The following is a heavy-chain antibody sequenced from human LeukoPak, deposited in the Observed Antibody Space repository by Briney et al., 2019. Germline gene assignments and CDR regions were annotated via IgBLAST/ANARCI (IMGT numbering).Heavy chain of an antibody. D-gene: IGHD3-16*02. CDR2: IYYSGST. CDR1: GGSISSGGYY. Sequence: SETLSLTCTVSGGSISSGGYYWSWIRQHPGKGLEWIGYIYYSGSTYYNPSLKSRVTISVDTSKNQFSLKLSSVTAADTAVYYCARALGRYDCVWGSYRPNYFDYWGQGTLVTVSS. CDR3: ARALGRYDCVWGSYRPNYFDY. V-gene: IGHV4-31*03. J-gene: IGHJ4*02.